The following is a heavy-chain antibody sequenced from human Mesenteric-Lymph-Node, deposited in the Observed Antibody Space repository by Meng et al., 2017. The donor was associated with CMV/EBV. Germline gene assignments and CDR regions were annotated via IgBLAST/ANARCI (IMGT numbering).Heavy chain of an antibody. CDR3: ARGYVEFSAFDF. CDR2: INWSGGDT. V-gene: IGHV3-20*04. CDR1: GFTFDDYG. Sequence: ESLKISCAASGFTFDDYGMSWVRQDPGKGLEWVSGINWSGGDTGYADSVRGRFTISRDSAKNSVYLQMSSLRAEDTALYYCARGYVEFSAFDFWGQGALVTVSS. J-gene: IGHJ4*02. D-gene: IGHD4-17*01.